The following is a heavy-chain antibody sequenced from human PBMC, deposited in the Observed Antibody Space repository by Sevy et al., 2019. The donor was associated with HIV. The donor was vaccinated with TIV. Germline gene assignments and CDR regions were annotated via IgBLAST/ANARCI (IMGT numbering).Heavy chain of an antibody. CDR3: ARAFRREAYTPDY. Sequence: GGSLRLSCAASGFIFSDYWMTWVRQAPGKGLEWVATIRLDGSARYYASSVKGRFTISRDNAKNSLFLQMNSLRVEDTAVYYCARAFRREAYTPDYWGLGSLVTVSS. CDR2: IRLDGSAR. J-gene: IGHJ4*02. CDR1: GFIFSDYW. V-gene: IGHV3-7*03. D-gene: IGHD4-4*01.